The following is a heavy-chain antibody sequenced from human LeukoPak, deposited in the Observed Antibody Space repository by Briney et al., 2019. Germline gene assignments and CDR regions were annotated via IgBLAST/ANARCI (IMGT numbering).Heavy chain of an antibody. CDR1: GFTFSIYA. Sequence: PGGSLRLSCAASGFTFSIYAMSWVRQAPGKGLEWVSAISGSGGSTYYADSVKGRFTISRDNSKNTLYLQMNSLRAEDTAVYYCAKDWGYSYGETYWGQGTLVTVSS. D-gene: IGHD5-18*01. J-gene: IGHJ4*02. CDR3: AKDWGYSYGETY. V-gene: IGHV3-23*01. CDR2: ISGSGGST.